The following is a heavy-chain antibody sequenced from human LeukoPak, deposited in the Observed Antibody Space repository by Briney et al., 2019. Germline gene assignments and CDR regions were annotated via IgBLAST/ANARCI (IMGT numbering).Heavy chain of an antibody. CDR3: VKGAPFDY. J-gene: IGHJ4*02. Sequence: GGSLRLSCAASGFTFSDQWVHWVRQGPEKGLVWVSRINGDGSSTAYADFVKSRFTISRDNARNTLSLQMNSLRIEDTAIYYCVKGAPFDYWGQGTLVAASS. CDR1: GFTFSDQW. V-gene: IGHV3-74*03. D-gene: IGHD4/OR15-4a*01. CDR2: INGDGSST.